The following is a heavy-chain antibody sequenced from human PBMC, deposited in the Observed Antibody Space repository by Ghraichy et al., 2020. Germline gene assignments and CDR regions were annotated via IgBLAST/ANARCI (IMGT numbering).Heavy chain of an antibody. CDR2: IYYSGST. J-gene: IGHJ4*02. D-gene: IGHD3-10*01. Sequence: SETLSLTCTVSGGSISSSSYYWGWIRQPPGKGLEWIGSIYYSGSTYYNPSLKSRVTISVDTSKNQFSLKLSSVTAADTAVYYCASIPYGFPFDYWGQGTLVTVSS. CDR3: ASIPYGFPFDY. CDR1: GGSISSSSYY. V-gene: IGHV4-39*01.